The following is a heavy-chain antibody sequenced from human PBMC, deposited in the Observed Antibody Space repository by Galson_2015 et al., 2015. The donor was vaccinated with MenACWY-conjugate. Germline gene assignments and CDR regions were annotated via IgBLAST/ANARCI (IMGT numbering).Heavy chain of an antibody. CDR1: GFTFSRYW. D-gene: IGHD3-22*01. V-gene: IGHV3-7*03. J-gene: IGHJ4*02. Sequence: SLRLSCAVSGFTFSRYWMHWVRRAPGKGLEWVADIKPDESEKYYADSVKGRFTISRDNVKNSLYLQMNSLRAEDTAVYYCASEDYYYDSSSRRKLSMDYWGQGTLVTVSS. CDR2: IKPDESEK. CDR3: ASEDYYYDSSSRRKLSMDY.